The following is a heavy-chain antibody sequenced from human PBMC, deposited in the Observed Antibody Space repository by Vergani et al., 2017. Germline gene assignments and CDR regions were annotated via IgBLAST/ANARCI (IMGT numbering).Heavy chain of an antibody. D-gene: IGHD3-10*01. CDR1: GYTFTSYG. CDR3: ARVQKDRGRYYYDYMDV. V-gene: IGHV1-8*02. J-gene: IGHJ6*03. CDR2: MNPNSGNT. Sequence: QVQLVQSGAEVKKPGASVKVSCKASGYTFTSYGINWVRQATGQGLEWMGWMNPNSGNTGSAQKFQGRVTMTRNTSISTAYMELSSLRSEDTAVYYCARVQKDRGRYYYDYMDVWGKGTTVTVSS.